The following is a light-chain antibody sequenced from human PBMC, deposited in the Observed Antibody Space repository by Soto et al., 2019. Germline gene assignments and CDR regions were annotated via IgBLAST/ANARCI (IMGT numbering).Light chain of an antibody. CDR3: QQYNNWPLT. V-gene: IGKV3-15*01. Sequence: EVVMTQFPATLSVSPGERATLSCRASQSVSSYLAWYQQKPGQAPRLLIYGASTRATGIPARFSGSGSGTEFTLTVSSLQSEDFAVYYCQQYNNWPLTFGGATKVDIK. CDR2: GAS. J-gene: IGKJ4*01. CDR1: QSVSSY.